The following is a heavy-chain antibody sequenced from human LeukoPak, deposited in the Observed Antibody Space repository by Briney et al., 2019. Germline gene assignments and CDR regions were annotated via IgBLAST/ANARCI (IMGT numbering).Heavy chain of an antibody. CDR3: ARGLGRQLWFDY. J-gene: IGHJ5*01. D-gene: IGHD5-18*01. V-gene: IGHV4-59*01. CDR2: IYYSGST. Sequence: SETLSLTCTVSGGSISSYYWRWIRQPPGKGLEWIGYIYYSGSTNYNPSLKSRVTISVDTSKNQFSLKLSSVTAADPAVYYCARGLGRQLWFDYWGQGTLVTVSS. CDR1: GGSISSYY.